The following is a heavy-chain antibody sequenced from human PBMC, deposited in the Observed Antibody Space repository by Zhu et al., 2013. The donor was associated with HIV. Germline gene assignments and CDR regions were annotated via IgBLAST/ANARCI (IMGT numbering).Heavy chain of an antibody. J-gene: IGHJ2*01. CDR1: GGSISSGGYY. D-gene: IGHD4-17*01. CDR2: IYYSGST. V-gene: IGHV4-31*03. Sequence: QVQLQESGPGLVKPSQTLSLTCTVSGGSISSGGYYWSWIRQHPGKGLEWIGYIYYSGSTYYNPSLKSRVTISVDTSKNQFSLKLSSVTAADTAVYYCARVAGLDYGDYSGHYWYFDLWGLAPWSLSPQ. CDR3: ARVAGLDYGDYSGHYWYFDL.